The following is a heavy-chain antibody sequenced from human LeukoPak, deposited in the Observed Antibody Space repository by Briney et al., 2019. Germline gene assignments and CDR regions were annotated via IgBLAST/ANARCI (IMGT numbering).Heavy chain of an antibody. J-gene: IGHJ4*02. V-gene: IGHV4-59*01. CDR3: ARLAAAGVNFDY. CDR1: GGSISSYY. CDR2: IYYSGST. D-gene: IGHD6-13*01. Sequence: PSETLSLTCTVSGGSISSYYWSWIRQPPGKGLEWIGYIYYSGSTNYNPSLKSRVTISVDTSKNQFSLKLSSVTAADTAVYYCARLAAAGVNFDYWGQGTLVTVSS.